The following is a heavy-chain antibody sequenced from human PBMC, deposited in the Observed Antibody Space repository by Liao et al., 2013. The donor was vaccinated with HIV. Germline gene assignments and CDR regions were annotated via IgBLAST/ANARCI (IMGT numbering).Heavy chain of an antibody. J-gene: IGHJ3*02. D-gene: IGHD3-3*01. CDR3: ARVRGFLEWLSSTHGAFDI. Sequence: QVQLQQWGAGLLKPSETLSLTCAVYGGSFSGYYWSWIRQPPGKGLEWIGEINHSGSANYNPSLKSRVTISIDTSKNQFSLNLSSVTAADTAVYYCARVRGFLEWLSSTHGAFDIWGQGTMVSVSS. CDR2: INHSGSA. CDR1: GGSFSGYY. V-gene: IGHV4-34*01.